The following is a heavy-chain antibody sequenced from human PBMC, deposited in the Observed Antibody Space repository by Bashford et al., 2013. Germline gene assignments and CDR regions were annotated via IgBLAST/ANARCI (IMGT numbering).Heavy chain of an antibody. V-gene: IGHV1-8*01. Sequence: VASVKVSCKASGYTFTSYDINWVRQAPGQGLEWMGWMNPNSGNTGYAQKFQGRVTMTWDTSISTAYMELRSLRSEDTAVYYCARILRYFDWLPWGQGTLVTVSS. D-gene: IGHD3-9*01. CDR2: MNPNSGNT. CDR1: GYTFTSYD. J-gene: IGHJ5*02. CDR3: ARILRYFDWLP.